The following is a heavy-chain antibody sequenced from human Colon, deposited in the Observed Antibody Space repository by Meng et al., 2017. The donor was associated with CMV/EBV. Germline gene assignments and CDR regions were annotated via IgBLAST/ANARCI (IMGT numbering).Heavy chain of an antibody. CDR2: INTHTGGP. D-gene: IGHD3-10*01. V-gene: IGHV7-4-1*02. Sequence: CTASGYSLNSDAINWVRQAPGQGLEWMGWINTHTGGPTYAQTFTGRFVFSLDTSANTAYLQINSLKAEDTAVYYCARDYFYGSGLDSWGQGTLVTVSS. J-gene: IGHJ4*02. CDR1: GYSLNSDA. CDR3: ARDYFYGSGLDS.